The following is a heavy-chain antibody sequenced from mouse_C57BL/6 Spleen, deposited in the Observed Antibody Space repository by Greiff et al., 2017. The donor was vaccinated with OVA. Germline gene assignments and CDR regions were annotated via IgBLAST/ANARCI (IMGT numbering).Heavy chain of an antibody. CDR3: ARGGAQATRALEY. Sequence: VQLQQPGAELVKPGASVKLSCKASGYTFTSYWMQWVKQRPGQGLEWIGEIDPSDSYTNYNQKFKGKATLTVDTSSSTAYMQLSSLTSEDSAVYYCARGGAQATRALEYWGEGTSLTVSS. CDR1: GYTFTSYW. J-gene: IGHJ4*01. V-gene: IGHV1-50*01. D-gene: IGHD3-2*02. CDR2: IDPSDSYT.